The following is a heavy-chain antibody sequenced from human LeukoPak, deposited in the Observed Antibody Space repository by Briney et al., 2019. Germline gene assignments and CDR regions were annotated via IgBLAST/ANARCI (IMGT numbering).Heavy chain of an antibody. CDR3: ARRVGDFDWLFYFDY. V-gene: IGHV1-69*13. Sequence: SVKVSCKASGGTFSSYAISWVRQAPGQGLEWMGGIIPIFGTANYAQKFQGRVTITADESTSTAYMELSSLRSEDTAVYYCARRVGDFDWLFYFDYWGQGTLVTVSS. J-gene: IGHJ4*02. CDR2: IIPIFGTA. CDR1: GGTFSSYA. D-gene: IGHD3-9*01.